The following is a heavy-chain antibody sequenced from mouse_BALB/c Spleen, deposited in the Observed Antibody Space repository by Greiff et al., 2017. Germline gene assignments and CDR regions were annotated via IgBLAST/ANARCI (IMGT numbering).Heavy chain of an antibody. CDR2: IDPSDSYT. Sequence: QVQLQQPGAELVKPGASVKMSCKASGYTFTSYWMHWVKQRPGQGLEWIGVIDPSDSYTSYNQKFKGKATLTVDTSSSTAYMQLSSLTSEDSAVYYCLAIYYGNYDAMDYWGQGTSVTVSS. CDR1: GYTFTSYW. J-gene: IGHJ4*01. CDR3: LAIYYGNYDAMDY. D-gene: IGHD2-1*01. V-gene: IGHV1S127*01.